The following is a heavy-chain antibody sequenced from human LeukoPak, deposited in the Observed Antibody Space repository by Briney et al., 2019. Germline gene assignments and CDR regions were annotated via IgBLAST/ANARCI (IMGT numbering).Heavy chain of an antibody. J-gene: IGHJ4*02. Sequence: GASVKVSCKASGYTFTSYGISWVRQAPGQGLEWMGWINPNSGGTNYAQKFQGRVTMTRDTSISTAYMELSRLRSDDTAVYYCAREPIAAAGVPLSYWGQGTLVTVSS. CDR3: AREPIAAAGVPLSY. D-gene: IGHD6-13*01. CDR1: GYTFTSYG. CDR2: INPNSGGT. V-gene: IGHV1-2*02.